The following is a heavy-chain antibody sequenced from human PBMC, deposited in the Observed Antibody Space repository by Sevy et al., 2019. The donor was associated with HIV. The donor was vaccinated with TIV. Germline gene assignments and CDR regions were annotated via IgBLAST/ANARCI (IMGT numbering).Heavy chain of an antibody. CDR1: AYSISSDYY. CDR3: ARAIGTQVDGLYYFDY. J-gene: IGHJ4*02. V-gene: IGHV4-38-2*01. D-gene: IGHD6-19*01. CDR2: IYHSGYS. Sequence: SEILSLTCAVSAYSISSDYYWGWVRQPPGKGLEWIGSIYHSGYSYYNPSFKSRVTISVNTSKNQFSLRLSSVTAADKAVYYCARAIGTQVDGLYYFDYWGQGTLVTVSS.